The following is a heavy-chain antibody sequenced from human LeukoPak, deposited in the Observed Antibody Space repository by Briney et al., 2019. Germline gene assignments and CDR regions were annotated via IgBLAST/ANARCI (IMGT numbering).Heavy chain of an antibody. CDR2: ISYDGSNK. D-gene: IGHD6-13*01. CDR3: AKGRDSRDFDY. J-gene: IGHJ4*02. Sequence: GGSLRLSCAASGFTFSSYGMHWVRQAPGKGLEWVAVISYDGSNKYYADSVRGRFTISRDNSKNTLYLQMNSLRAEDTAVYYCAKGRDSRDFDYWGQGTPVTVSS. CDR1: GFTFSSYG. V-gene: IGHV3-30*18.